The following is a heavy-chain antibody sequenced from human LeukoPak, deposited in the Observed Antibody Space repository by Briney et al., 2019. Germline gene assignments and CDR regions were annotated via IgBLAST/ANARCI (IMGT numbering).Heavy chain of an antibody. J-gene: IGHJ4*02. CDR1: GFTFSNYS. V-gene: IGHV3-23*01. D-gene: IGHD2-2*02. CDR3: TKARYASSSSCYNY. CDR2: ISGSDTST. Sequence: PGGSLRLSCAASGFTFSNYSMTWVRQAPGKGLEWVSSISGSDTSTYYADSVKGRFTISRDNSKNTLELQMDSLRAEDTAVYYCTKARYASSSSCYNYWGQGILVTVSS.